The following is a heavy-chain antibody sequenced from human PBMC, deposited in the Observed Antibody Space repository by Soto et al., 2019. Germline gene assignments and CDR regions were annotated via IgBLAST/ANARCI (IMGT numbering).Heavy chain of an antibody. J-gene: IGHJ4*02. D-gene: IGHD3-22*01. V-gene: IGHV4-39*01. CDR1: GGSLSSSSYY. CDR2: IYYSGST. Sequence: SETLSLTCTVSGGSLSSSSYYWGWIRQPPGKGLEWIGSIYYSGSTYYNPSLKSRVTISVDTSKNQFSLKLSSVTTADTAVYYCARHGPGRITMIVFEVLGYFHYWGQGTLVTVSS. CDR3: ARHGPGRITMIVFEVLGYFHY.